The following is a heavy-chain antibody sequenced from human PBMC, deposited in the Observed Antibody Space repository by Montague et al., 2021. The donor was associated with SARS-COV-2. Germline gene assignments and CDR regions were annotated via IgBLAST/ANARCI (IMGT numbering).Heavy chain of an antibody. V-gene: IGHV3-21*01. D-gene: IGHD3-3*01. Sequence: SLRLSCAASGFTFSSYSMNWVRQAPGKGLEWVSSISSSSSYIYXXXSXXXRFPISRDNAKNSLYLQMNSLRAEDTAVYYCARDARYDFWSGYYFDYWGQGTLVTVSS. CDR1: GFTFSSYS. CDR3: ARDARYDFWSGYYFDY. CDR2: ISSSSSYI. J-gene: IGHJ4*02.